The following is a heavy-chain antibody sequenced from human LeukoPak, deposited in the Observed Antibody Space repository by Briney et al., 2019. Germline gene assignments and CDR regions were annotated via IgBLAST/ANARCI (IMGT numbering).Heavy chain of an antibody. V-gene: IGHV4-59*08. Sequence: KPSETLSLTCTVSGGSVSSDYWSWIRQPPGKGLEWIGYSYHTGNSDYNPSLKSRATISLDTSKNQFSLKLTSVTAADAAVYFCARHPFSSPFDYWGQGTLVTVSS. CDR3: ARHPFSSPFDY. D-gene: IGHD2/OR15-2a*01. CDR1: GGSVSSDY. CDR2: SYHTGNS. J-gene: IGHJ4*02.